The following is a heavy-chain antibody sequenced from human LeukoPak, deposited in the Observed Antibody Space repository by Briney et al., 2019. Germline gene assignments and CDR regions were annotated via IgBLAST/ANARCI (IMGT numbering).Heavy chain of an antibody. J-gene: IGHJ4*02. D-gene: IGHD4-23*01. CDR1: GGSFSGYY. Sequence: SETLSLTCAVYGGSFSGYYWSWIRQPPGKGLEWIGEINHSGSTNYNPSLKSRVTISVDTSKNQFSLKLSSVTAADTAVYYCARGLDYGGLSATPDYWGQGTLVTVSS. CDR3: ARGLDYGGLSATPDY. V-gene: IGHV4-34*01. CDR2: INHSGST.